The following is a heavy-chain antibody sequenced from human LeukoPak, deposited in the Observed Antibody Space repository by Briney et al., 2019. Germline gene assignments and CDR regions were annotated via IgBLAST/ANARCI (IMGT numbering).Heavy chain of an antibody. V-gene: IGHV4-39*07. Sequence: PSETLSLTCTVSGGSISSSSYYWGWIRQPPGKGLEWIGSIYYSGSTYYNPSVKSRVTISVDTSKNQFSLKLSSVTAADTAVYYCARDSHGEGGNYFDYWGQGTLVTVSS. CDR3: ARDSHGEGGNYFDY. CDR2: IYYSGST. CDR1: GGSISSSSYY. J-gene: IGHJ4*02. D-gene: IGHD4-17*01.